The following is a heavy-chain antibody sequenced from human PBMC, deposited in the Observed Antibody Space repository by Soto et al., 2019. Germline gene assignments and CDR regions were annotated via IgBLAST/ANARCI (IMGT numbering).Heavy chain of an antibody. D-gene: IGHD6-19*01. CDR2: ISNNGGST. CDR3: ARDETYTSGWYTIDY. Sequence: PGGSLRLSCAASGFTFSYYAMHWVRQAPGKGLEYVSAISNNGGSTYYANSVKGRFIISRDNYKNTLYLQMGSLRAEDMAVYYCARDETYTSGWYTIDYWGQGTPVTVSS. J-gene: IGHJ4*02. CDR1: GFTFSYYA. V-gene: IGHV3-64*01.